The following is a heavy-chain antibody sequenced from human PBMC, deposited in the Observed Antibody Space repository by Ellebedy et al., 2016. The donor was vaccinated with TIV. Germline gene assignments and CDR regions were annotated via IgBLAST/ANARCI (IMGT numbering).Heavy chain of an antibody. V-gene: IGHV3-30*02. J-gene: IGHJ4*02. CDR1: GFAFSDYG. CDR2: TRHDGLNK. Sequence: GESLKISCAASGFAFSDYGMHWVRQAPGKGLEWVAFTRHDGLNKYYADSVKGRFTISRDNFKNTVYLQMNSLRVDDTAVYYCVRDPKGGSGFYWGQGTLVTVSS. D-gene: IGHD3-10*01. CDR3: VRDPKGGSGFY.